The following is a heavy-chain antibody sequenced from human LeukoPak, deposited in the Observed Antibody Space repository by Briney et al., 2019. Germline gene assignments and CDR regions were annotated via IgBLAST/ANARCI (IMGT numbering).Heavy chain of an antibody. CDR3: ARLQPLVIPAAKLGFDY. CDR1: GFTFSNYG. Sequence: GGTLRLSCAASGFTFSNYGMGWVRQTPGKGLEWRSSVSGSGANTYYADSVKGRFTISRDNSRDRIYLQMNSLRTDDTAVYYCARLQPLVIPAAKLGFDYWGQGTLVTVSS. V-gene: IGHV3-23*01. J-gene: IGHJ4*02. CDR2: VSGSGANT. D-gene: IGHD2-2*01.